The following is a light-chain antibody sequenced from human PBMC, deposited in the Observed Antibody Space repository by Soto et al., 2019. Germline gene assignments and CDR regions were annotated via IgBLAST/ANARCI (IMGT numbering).Light chain of an antibody. CDR3: TSYTSSTTLVL. CDR2: EVS. CDR1: SSDVGGYNY. V-gene: IGLV2-14*01. Sequence: QSVLTQPASVSGSPGQSITISCTGTSSDVGGYNYVSWYQHHPGNAPKLMIYEVSNRPSGVSNRFSGSKSGNTASLTISGLQAEDEADYYCTSYTSSTTLVLFGGGTKVTVL. J-gene: IGLJ2*01.